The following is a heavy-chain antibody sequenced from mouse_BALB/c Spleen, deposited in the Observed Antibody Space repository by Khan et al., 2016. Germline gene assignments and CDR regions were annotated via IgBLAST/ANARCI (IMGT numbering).Heavy chain of an antibody. V-gene: IGHV2-6-7*01. J-gene: IGHJ3*01. CDR1: GFSLTGYG. D-gene: IGHD2-12*01. CDR2: IWADGRT. CDR3: SSDYDGFAY. Sequence: QMQLEESGPGLVAPSQSLSITCTVSGFSLTGYGVNWVRQPPGKGLEWLGKIWADGRTDYNSALKSRVSISKDNSKSHVVLKMNSLQTNDTANYYCSSDYDGFAYWGQGTLVIVSA.